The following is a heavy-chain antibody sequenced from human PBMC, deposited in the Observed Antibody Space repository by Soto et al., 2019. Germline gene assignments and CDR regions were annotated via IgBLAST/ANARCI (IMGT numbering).Heavy chain of an antibody. CDR3: ARDLWSSQIWP. V-gene: IGHV3-48*03. CDR2: ISSSGSTR. J-gene: IGHJ5*02. D-gene: IGHD3-10*01. CDR1: EFTFSSYA. Sequence: SLGLSCAVSEFTFSSYAMNWVRQAPGKGLEWVSYISSSGSTRYYADSVKVRFTTARDNAKNSLYLQMNSLRTEDTAVYYCARDLWSSQIWPWGPGTLVTVTS.